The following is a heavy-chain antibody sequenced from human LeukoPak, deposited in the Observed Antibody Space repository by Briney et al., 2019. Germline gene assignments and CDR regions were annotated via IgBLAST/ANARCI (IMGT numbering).Heavy chain of an antibody. CDR3: ARDLDPYYYDSSGYLDS. Sequence: ASVKVSCKASGYTFTSYYMHWVRQAPGQGLEWMGIINPSGGSTSYAQKFQGRVTMTRDTSTSTVYMELSSLRSEDTAVYYCARDLDPYYYDSSGYLDSWGQGTLVTVSS. J-gene: IGHJ5*01. CDR1: GYTFTSYY. D-gene: IGHD3-22*01. CDR2: INPSGGST. V-gene: IGHV1-46*01.